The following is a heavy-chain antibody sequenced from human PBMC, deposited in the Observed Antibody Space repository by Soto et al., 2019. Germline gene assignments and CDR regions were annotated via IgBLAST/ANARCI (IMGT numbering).Heavy chain of an antibody. CDR3: ASVYYCSGGSCYSWFDP. Sequence: QVQLVQSGAEVKKPGSSVKVSCKASGGTFSSYAISWVRQAPGQGLEWMGGIIPIFGTANYAQKFQGRVTITADESTRTAYMELSSLRSEDTAVYYCASVYYCSGGSCYSWFDPWGQGTLVTVSS. V-gene: IGHV1-69*01. J-gene: IGHJ5*02. D-gene: IGHD2-15*01. CDR2: IIPIFGTA. CDR1: GGTFSSYA.